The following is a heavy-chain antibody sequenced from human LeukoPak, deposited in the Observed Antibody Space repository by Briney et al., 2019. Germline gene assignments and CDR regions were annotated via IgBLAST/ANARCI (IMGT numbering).Heavy chain of an antibody. CDR2: IRYDGNNL. D-gene: IGHD4-23*01. Sequence: GGSLRLSCAASGFSFSGSAMHWVRQAPGKGLEWVAFIRYDGNNLLYADSVKGRFTISRDNSKNTLYLHIKSLRAEDTAVYYCARSRWEPKEVLDYWGQGTLVTVSS. CDR3: ARSRWEPKEVLDY. CDR1: GFSFSGSA. J-gene: IGHJ4*02. V-gene: IGHV3-30*04.